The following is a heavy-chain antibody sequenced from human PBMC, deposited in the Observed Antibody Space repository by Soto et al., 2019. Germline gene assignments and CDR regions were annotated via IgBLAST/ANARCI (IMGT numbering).Heavy chain of an antibody. CDR1: GGSFSGYY. Sequence: SETLSLTCAVYGGSFSGYYWSWIRQPPGKGLEWIGEINHSGSTNYNPSLKSRVTISVDTSKNQFSLKLSSVTAADTAVYYCARNTGYSSGYYPPQGGMDVWGQGTTVTVSS. J-gene: IGHJ6*02. CDR2: INHSGST. D-gene: IGHD3-22*01. V-gene: IGHV4-34*01. CDR3: ARNTGYSSGYYPPQGGMDV.